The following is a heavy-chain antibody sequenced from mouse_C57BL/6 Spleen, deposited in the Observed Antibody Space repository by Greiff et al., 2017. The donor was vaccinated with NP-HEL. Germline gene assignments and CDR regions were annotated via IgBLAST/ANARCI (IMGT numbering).Heavy chain of an antibody. J-gene: IGHJ1*03. Sequence: QVQLQQSGSELVRPGASVTLSCKASGYTFTDYEMHWVKQTPVHGLEWIGAIDPETGGTAYNQKFKGKAILTADKSSSTAYMELRSLTSEDSAVYYCTRRSGSPWYFDVWGTGTTVTVSS. CDR2: IDPETGGT. D-gene: IGHD1-1*01. V-gene: IGHV1-15*01. CDR1: GYTFTDYE. CDR3: TRRSGSPWYFDV.